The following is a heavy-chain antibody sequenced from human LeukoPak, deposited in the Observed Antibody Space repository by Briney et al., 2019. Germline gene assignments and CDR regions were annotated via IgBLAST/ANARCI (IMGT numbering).Heavy chain of an antibody. CDR3: ARSYIAAAGTDYSYYYGMDV. CDR2: ISYDGSNK. CDR1: GFTFSSYA. Sequence: PGGSLRLSCAASGFTFSSYAMPWVRQAPGKGLEWVAVISYDGSNKYYADSVKGRFTISRDNSKNTLYLQMNSLRAEDTAVYYCARSYIAAAGTDYSYYYGMDVWGQGTTVTVSS. J-gene: IGHJ6*02. D-gene: IGHD6-13*01. V-gene: IGHV3-30-3*01.